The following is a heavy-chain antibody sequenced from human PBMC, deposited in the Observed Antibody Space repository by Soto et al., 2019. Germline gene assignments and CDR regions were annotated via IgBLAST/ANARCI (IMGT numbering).Heavy chain of an antibody. CDR1: GFTFSSYA. CDR2: IGGSGGT. V-gene: IGHV3-23*01. J-gene: IGHJ4*02. D-gene: IGHD2-15*01. CDR3: AKGQGWSYYYDS. Sequence: DVQLLESGGGLVQPGGSLRLSCAASGFTFSSYAMSWVRLAPGKGLEWFSSIGGSGGTYYADSVKGRFTISRDNSKNMLYLHLYSLRAEDTAMYYCAKGQGWSYYYDSWGQGTLVTVSS.